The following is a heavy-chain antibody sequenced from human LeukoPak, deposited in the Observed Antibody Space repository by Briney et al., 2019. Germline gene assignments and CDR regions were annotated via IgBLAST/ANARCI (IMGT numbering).Heavy chain of an antibody. CDR2: IYYSGST. CDR1: GGSISSNNFY. D-gene: IGHD3-9*01. Sequence: ASETLSLTCTVSGGSISSNNFYGGLIRQPPGKGLEWIGSIYYSGSTYYNPSLKSRVTISVDTSKNQFSLKLSSVTAADTAVYYCARLFPYWGQGTLVTVSS. CDR3: ARLFPY. V-gene: IGHV4-39*01. J-gene: IGHJ4*02.